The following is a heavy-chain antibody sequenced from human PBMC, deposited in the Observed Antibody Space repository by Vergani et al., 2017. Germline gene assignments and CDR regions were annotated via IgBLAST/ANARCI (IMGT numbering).Heavy chain of an antibody. V-gene: IGHV2-5*01. Sequence: QITLKESGPTLVKPTQTLTLTCTFSGFPLSTSGVGVGWIRQPPGKALEWLALIYWNDDKRYSPSLKSRLTLTKDTSKNQVVLTMTNMEPVDRATYYCAHSGLRYCDWPLWFGETKDHWWFDPWGQGTLVTVSS. J-gene: IGHJ5*02. CDR1: GFPLSTSGVG. CDR3: AHSGLRYCDWPLWFGETKDHWWFDP. D-gene: IGHD3-10*01. CDR2: IYWNDDK.